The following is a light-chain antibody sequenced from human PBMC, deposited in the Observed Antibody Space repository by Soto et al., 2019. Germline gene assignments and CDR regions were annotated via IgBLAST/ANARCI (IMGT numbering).Light chain of an antibody. V-gene: IGKV1-39*01. CDR3: QQSYITPYT. J-gene: IGKJ2*01. CDR2: AAS. CDR1: QSSSSY. Sequence: DIQMTQSPSSLSASVGDRVTITCRASQSSSSYSTWYQQKLGKAPKLLIYAASSLQSGVPSRFSGSGSGTDFTLTISRLQTQDFAPCSCQQSYITPYTFGQRTKLDIK.